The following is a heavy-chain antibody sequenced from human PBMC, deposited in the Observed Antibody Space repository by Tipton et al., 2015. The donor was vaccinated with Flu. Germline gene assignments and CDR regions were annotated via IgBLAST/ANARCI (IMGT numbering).Heavy chain of an antibody. D-gene: IGHD4-17*01. J-gene: IGHJ5*01. Sequence: LRLSCTVSGGSISSSTDYWGWIRQPPGKGLEWVGTIYFGGSTYCNPSLRSRVTISLDTSKNQFSLRLSSVTAADTAVYFCARDYGDFNWFESWGQGTLVTVSS. CDR2: IYFGGST. CDR1: GGSISSSTDY. CDR3: ARDYGDFNWFES. V-gene: IGHV4-39*02.